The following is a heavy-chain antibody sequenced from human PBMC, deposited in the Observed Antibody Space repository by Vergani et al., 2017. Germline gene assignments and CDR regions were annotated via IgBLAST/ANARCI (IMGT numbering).Heavy chain of an antibody. V-gene: IGHV1-69*01. CDR3: AGRYGRVVPELDHDAFDI. CDR1: GGTFSSYA. D-gene: IGHD3-3*01. J-gene: IGHJ3*02. CDR2: IIPIFGTA. Sequence: QVQLVQSGAEVKKPGSSVKVSCKASGGTFSSYAISWVRQAPGQGLEWMGGIIPIFGTANYAQKFQGRVTITADETTSTADMELRSRRSDDTAVYYCAGRYGRVVPELDHDAFDIWGRGTMVTVSS.